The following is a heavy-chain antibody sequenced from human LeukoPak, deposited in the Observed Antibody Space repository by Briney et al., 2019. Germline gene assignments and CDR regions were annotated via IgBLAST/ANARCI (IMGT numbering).Heavy chain of an antibody. D-gene: IGHD3-22*01. Sequence: SETLSLTCAVYGGSFSGYYWSWIRQPPGKGLEWNGEINHSGSTNYNPSLKSRVTISVDTSKNQFSLKLSSVTAADTAVYYCARGPRNYYDSSGHKEFDYWGQGTLVTVSS. V-gene: IGHV4-34*01. CDR1: GGSFSGYY. CDR3: ARGPRNYYDSSGHKEFDY. J-gene: IGHJ4*02. CDR2: INHSGST.